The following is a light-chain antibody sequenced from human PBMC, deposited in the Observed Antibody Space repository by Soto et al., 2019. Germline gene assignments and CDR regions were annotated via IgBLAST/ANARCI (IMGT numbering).Light chain of an antibody. CDR2: MSS. V-gene: IGLV1-44*01. Sequence: QPVLTQSPSASGTPGQRVTISCSGSSSNIGSNTVNWYQQLPGTAPKLLIYMSSQRPSGVPDRFSGSMSGSSASLAISGLQSEDEAAYYCAAWDDSLNGVVFGGGTKLTVL. CDR3: AAWDDSLNGVV. J-gene: IGLJ2*01. CDR1: SSNIGSNT.